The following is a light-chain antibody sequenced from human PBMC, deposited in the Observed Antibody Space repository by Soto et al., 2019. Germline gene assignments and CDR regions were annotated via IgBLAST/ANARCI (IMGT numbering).Light chain of an antibody. V-gene: IGKV3-15*01. J-gene: IGKJ3*01. CDR3: QQYNNWPPFT. CDR1: QRFGPI. Sequence: EIVMPQSAATLSVSPGKGATISRGAGQRFGPILAWFQQKPGQPPRLLIYGASTRATGIPARFSGSGSGTEFTLTVSSLQSEDFAVYYCQQYNNWPPFTFGPGTKVDIK. CDR2: GAS.